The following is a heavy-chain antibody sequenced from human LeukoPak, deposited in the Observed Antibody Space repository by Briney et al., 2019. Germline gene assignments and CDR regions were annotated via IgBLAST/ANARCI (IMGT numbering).Heavy chain of an antibody. CDR1: GFTFSSYA. CDR3: AKRLAMTGTYHFDY. CDR2: ISYDGSNK. Sequence: GRSLRLSCAASGFTFSSYAMHWVRQAPGKGLEWVAVISYDGSNKYYADSVKGRFTISRDNSKSTLYLQMNSLRAEDTAVYYCAKRLAMTGTYHFDYWGQGTLVTVSS. J-gene: IGHJ4*02. V-gene: IGHV3-30*04. D-gene: IGHD6-19*01.